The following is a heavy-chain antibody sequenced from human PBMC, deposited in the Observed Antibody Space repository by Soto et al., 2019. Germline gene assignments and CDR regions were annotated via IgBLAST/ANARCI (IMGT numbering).Heavy chain of an antibody. Sequence: PSETLSPTCTVSGGSISSGGYYWSWLRQRPGKGLEWIGYIYSSGSTYYNPSLKSRVTISVDTSKNPFSLKLSAVTAADTAVYYCARSGGALGVAPFPVYYYYGMDVWGQGTTVTVSS. V-gene: IGHV4-31*03. CDR1: GGSISSGGYY. CDR3: ARSGGALGVAPFPVYYYYGMDV. D-gene: IGHD2-15*01. J-gene: IGHJ6*02. CDR2: IYSSGST.